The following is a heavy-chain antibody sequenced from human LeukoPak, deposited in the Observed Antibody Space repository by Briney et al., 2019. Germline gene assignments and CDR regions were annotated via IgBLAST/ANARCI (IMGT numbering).Heavy chain of an antibody. V-gene: IGHV3-30-3*01. CDR3: ARNKQLDSLYYFDF. CDR1: GFTFSSYA. CDR2: ISNDGTNE. D-gene: IGHD6-6*01. J-gene: IGHJ4*02. Sequence: GGSLTLSCAASGFTFSSYAMHWARQAPGKWLEWVAVISNDGTNEYYADSVKGRFTISRDNSKNTLYLQINSLRAEDTAMYYCARNKQLDSLYYFDFWGQGTLVTVSS.